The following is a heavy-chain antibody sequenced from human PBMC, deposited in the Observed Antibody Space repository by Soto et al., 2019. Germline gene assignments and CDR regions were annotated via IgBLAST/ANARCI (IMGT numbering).Heavy chain of an antibody. D-gene: IGHD3-22*01. Sequence: QVQLVQSGAEVKKPGASVKVSCKASGYTFTRYNMHWVRQAPGQRLEWMGWINAGNGNTKYSQKFQGIVTITRDTSANTAYMELSSLISEDTAVYYCARPKDYDDCLDYWGQGTLVTVSS. V-gene: IGHV1-3*01. CDR1: GYTFTRYN. CDR3: ARPKDYDDCLDY. J-gene: IGHJ4*02. CDR2: INAGNGNT.